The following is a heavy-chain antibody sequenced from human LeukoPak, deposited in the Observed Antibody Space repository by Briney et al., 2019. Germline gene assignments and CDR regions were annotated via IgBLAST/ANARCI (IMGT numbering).Heavy chain of an antibody. CDR3: AKDRTGGYRGYSYGFYFDY. J-gene: IGHJ4*02. D-gene: IGHD5-18*01. CDR1: GFTFDDYA. CDR2: ISGDGGST. V-gene: IGHV3-43*02. Sequence: GGSLRLSCAASGFTFDDYAMHWVRQAPGKGLEWVSLISGDGGSTYYADSVKGRFTISRDNSKNSLYLQMNSLRTEDTALYYCAKDRTGGYRGYSYGFYFDYWGQGTLVTVSS.